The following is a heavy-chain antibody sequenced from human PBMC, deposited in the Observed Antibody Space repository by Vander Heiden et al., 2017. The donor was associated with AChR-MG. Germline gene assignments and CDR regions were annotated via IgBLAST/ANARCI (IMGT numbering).Heavy chain of an antibody. CDR2: SYHSGST. V-gene: IGHV4-38-2*02. Sequence: QVQLQESGPGLVKPSETLSLTCAVSGYSISSGYYGGWSRQAPGKGLEWIGSSYHSGSTYYNPSLKSRVTISVDTSKNQFSLKLSSVTAADTAVYYCARDLVGYSYGYVYYGMDVWGQGTTVTVSS. D-gene: IGHD5-18*01. CDR1: GYSISSGYY. CDR3: ARDLVGYSYGYVYYGMDV. J-gene: IGHJ6*02.